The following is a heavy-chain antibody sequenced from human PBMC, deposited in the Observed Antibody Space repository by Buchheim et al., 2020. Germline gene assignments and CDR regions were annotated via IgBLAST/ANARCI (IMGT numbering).Heavy chain of an antibody. V-gene: IGHV3-66*02. J-gene: IGHJ4*02. CDR2: IYSGGST. Sequence: EVQLVESGGGLVQPGGSLRLSCAASGFTVISNYMSWVRQAPGKGLEWVSVIYSGGSTYYADSVKGRFTISRDNSKNTLYLQLNSLRAEDTAVYYCARVFDDYIWGSYPHNYYFDYWGQGTL. CDR1: GFTVISNY. D-gene: IGHD3-16*02. CDR3: ARVFDDYIWGSYPHNYYFDY.